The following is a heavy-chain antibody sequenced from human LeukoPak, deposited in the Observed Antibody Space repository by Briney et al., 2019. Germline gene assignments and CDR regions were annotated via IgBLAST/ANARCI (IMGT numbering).Heavy chain of an antibody. J-gene: IGHJ4*02. CDR2: MSYDGNNK. CDR1: GFTFSNSG. Sequence: GGSLRLSCEASGFTFSNSGMHWVRQAPGQGLEWVAVMSYDGNNKYYADSVEGRFTLSRDNSKNTLYPQMNSLRAEDTAVYYCAKDGSSGWYGNLNYWGQGTLVTVSS. D-gene: IGHD6-19*01. V-gene: IGHV3-30*18. CDR3: AKDGSSGWYGNLNY.